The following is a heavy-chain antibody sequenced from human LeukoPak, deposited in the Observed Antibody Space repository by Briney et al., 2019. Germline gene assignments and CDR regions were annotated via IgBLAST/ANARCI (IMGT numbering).Heavy chain of an antibody. D-gene: IGHD4-11*01. J-gene: IGHJ5*02. CDR3: ARNSSLTTLKGGWFDP. V-gene: IGHV4-38-2*01. CDR1: GYSINSGYS. Sequence: SETQSPTCGVSGYSINSGYSWTWLRQRPGKGLEWIGNIYHSGYAYYNPSLKSRVTISLDASKNQFSLRLSSVTAADTAVYYCARNSSLTTLKGGWFDPWGQGTLVTVSS. CDR2: IYHSGYA.